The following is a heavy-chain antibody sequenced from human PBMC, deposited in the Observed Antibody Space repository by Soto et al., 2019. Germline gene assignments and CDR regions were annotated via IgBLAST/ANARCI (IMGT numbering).Heavy chain of an antibody. J-gene: IGHJ6*02. CDR2: IYSGGTT. CDR1: GFTVSTNY. CDR3: ARAAGYYGMDV. V-gene: IGHV3-53*01. Sequence: VQLVESGGGLIQPGGSLRLSCAASGFTVSTNYMSWVRQAPGKGLEWVSVIYSGGTTYFADSVKGRFTISRDNSKNTLYLQMSSLRAEDTAVYYCARAAGYYGMDVWGQGTTVTVSS.